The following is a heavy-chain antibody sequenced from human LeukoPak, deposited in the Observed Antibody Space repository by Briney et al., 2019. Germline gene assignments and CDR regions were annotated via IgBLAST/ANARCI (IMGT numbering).Heavy chain of an antibody. V-gene: IGHV4-4*07. CDR1: GGSLTLYY. J-gene: IGHJ6*03. D-gene: IGHD3-10*01. CDR2: IYTSGST. Sequence: SETLSLTCTVSGGSLTLYYWSWLRQPAGKGLEWIGRIYTSGSTNYNPSLKSRVTMSVDTSKNQFSLKLRSVTAADTAIYYCARLYGSVYYYYMDVWGKGTTVTVSS. CDR3: ARLYGSVYYYYMDV.